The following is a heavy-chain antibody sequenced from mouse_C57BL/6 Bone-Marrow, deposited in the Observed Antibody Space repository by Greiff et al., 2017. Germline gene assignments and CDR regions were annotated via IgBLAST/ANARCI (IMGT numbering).Heavy chain of an antibody. CDR3: ARSLYGDY. V-gene: IGHV1-54*01. CDR2: INPGSGGT. CDR1: GYAFTNYL. J-gene: IGHJ4*01. D-gene: IGHD1-1*02. Sequence: VQLQQSGAELVRPGTSVKVSCKASGYAFTNYLIEWVKQRPGQGLEWIGVINPGSGGTNYNEKFKGKATLTADKSSSTAYMQLSSLTSEDSAVYVCARSLYGDYWGQGTSVTVSS.